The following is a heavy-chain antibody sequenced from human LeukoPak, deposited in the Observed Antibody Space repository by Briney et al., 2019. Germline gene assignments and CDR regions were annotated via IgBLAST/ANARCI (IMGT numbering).Heavy chain of an antibody. CDR1: GGSISSSSYY. J-gene: IGHJ6*03. CDR2: IYYGGST. V-gene: IGHV4-39*07. D-gene: IGHD3-16*01. Sequence: SETLSLTCTVSGGSISSSSYYWDWIRQPPGKGLEWIGSIYYGGSTYYNPSLKSRVTISVDTSKNQFSLKLSSVTAADTAVYYCARETSQKGAHYMDVWGKGTTVPISS. CDR3: ARETSQKGAHYMDV.